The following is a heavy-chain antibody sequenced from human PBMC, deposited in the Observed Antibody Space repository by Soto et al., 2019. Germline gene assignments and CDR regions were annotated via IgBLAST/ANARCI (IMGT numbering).Heavy chain of an antibody. CDR3: ASTAGILLWFGELRYYFDF. CDR2: INHSGTT. Sequence: QVHLQQWGAGLLKPSETLSLTCAVYGGTFSGYYWSWIRQPPGKGLEWIGEINHSGTTNYNPSLKRRVTISMGTSKNQFSLKLSSVTAADTAVYYCASTAGILLWFGELRYYFDFWGQGTLVTV. J-gene: IGHJ4*02. D-gene: IGHD3-10*01. V-gene: IGHV4-34*01. CDR1: GGTFSGYY.